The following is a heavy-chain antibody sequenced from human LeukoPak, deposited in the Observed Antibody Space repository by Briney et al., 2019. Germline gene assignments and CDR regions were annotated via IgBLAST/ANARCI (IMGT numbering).Heavy chain of an antibody. Sequence: GGSLRLSCAASGFTFSSYAMSWVRQAPGRGLEWVSAISGSGGSTYYADSVKGRFTISRDNSKNTLYLQMNSLRAEDTALYYCAKGGITGTTPFDYWGQGTLVTVSS. CDR1: GFTFSSYA. J-gene: IGHJ4*02. CDR3: AKGGITGTTPFDY. V-gene: IGHV3-23*01. CDR2: ISGSGGST. D-gene: IGHD1-7*01.